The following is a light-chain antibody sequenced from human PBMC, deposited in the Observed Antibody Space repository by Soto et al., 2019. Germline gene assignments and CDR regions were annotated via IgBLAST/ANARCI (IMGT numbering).Light chain of an antibody. CDR1: SRDVGNYNY. J-gene: IGLJ1*01. Sequence: QSALTQSASVSGSPGQSITIACTGTSRDVGNYNYVSWYQQHPGEVSKLIIFNVNKRPSGGSNRFSGSKSGNTASLTISGLKDEDEADYYCSSFTSSTTYVFGTGTKLTVL. CDR3: SSFTSSTTYV. V-gene: IGLV2-14*01. CDR2: NVN.